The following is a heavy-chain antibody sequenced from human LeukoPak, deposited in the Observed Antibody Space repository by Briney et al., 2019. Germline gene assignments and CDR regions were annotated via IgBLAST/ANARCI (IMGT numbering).Heavy chain of an antibody. V-gene: IGHV4-4*07. CDR3: ARNGGSGTYYDGSFDY. D-gene: IGHD1-26*01. CDR1: GGSISSYY. Sequence: SETLSLTCTVSGGSISSYYWSWIRQSAGKGLEWIGRIYTSGSTNYNPSLKSRVTMSVDTSKNQFSLKLSSVTAADPAVYYCARNGGSGTYYDGSFDYWGQGTLVTVSS. CDR2: IYTSGST. J-gene: IGHJ4*02.